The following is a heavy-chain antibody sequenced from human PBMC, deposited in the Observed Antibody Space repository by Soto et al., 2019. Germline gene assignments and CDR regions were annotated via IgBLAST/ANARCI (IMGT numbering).Heavy chain of an antibody. CDR1: GFTFTIYA. D-gene: IGHD3-10*01. J-gene: IGHJ4*02. V-gene: IGHV3-23*01. CDR2: ITGSGGST. Sequence: WRSLRLSCSASGFTFTIYAMSWFRQAPGKGLEWVSAITGSGGSTYYADSVKGRFTISRDNSKNTLYLQMNSLRAEDTAVYYCAKARGAMVRGAAFYFDYWGQGTLVTVSS. CDR3: AKARGAMVRGAAFYFDY.